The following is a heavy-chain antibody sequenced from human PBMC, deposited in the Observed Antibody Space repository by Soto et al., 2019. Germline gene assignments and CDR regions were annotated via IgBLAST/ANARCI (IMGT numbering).Heavy chain of an antibody. J-gene: IGHJ5*02. Sequence: SQTLSLTCAISGDSVSSNSAAWNWIRQSPSRGLEWLGRTYYRSKWYNDYAVSVKSRITINPDTSKNQFSLQLNSVTPEDTAVYYCARAGGYSYGSNWFDPWGQGALVTVSS. CDR2: TYYRSKWYN. V-gene: IGHV6-1*01. CDR3: ARAGGYSYGSNWFDP. D-gene: IGHD5-18*01. CDR1: GDSVSSNSAA.